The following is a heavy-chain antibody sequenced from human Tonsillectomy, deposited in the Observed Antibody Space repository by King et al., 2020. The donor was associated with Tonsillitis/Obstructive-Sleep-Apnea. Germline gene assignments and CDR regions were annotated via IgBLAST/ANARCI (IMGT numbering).Heavy chain of an antibody. CDR2: FDPEDGER. Sequence: QLVQSGAEVKKPGASVKVSCLVSGYTLTELSMHWVRQAPGKGLEWMGGFDPEDGERIYAQQVQGRGTRTEDTSTDTAYMELSSLRSEDTAVYYCATNDVDFLSGYYPYYYYMHVWGKGTTVTVSS. D-gene: IGHD3-3*01. CDR1: GYTLTELS. J-gene: IGHJ6*03. CDR3: ATNDVDFLSGYYPYYYYMHV. V-gene: IGHV1-24*01.